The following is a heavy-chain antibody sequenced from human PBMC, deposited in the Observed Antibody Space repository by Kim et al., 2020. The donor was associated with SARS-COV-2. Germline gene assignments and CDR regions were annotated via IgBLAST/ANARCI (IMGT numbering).Heavy chain of an antibody. V-gene: IGHV3-9*01. CDR1: GFTVDDYV. CDR2: IRWNSSII. J-gene: IGHJ6*02. Sequence: GGSLRLSCAASGFTVDDYVMHWVRQAPGKGLEWVSGIRWNSSIIAFADSVQGRFTISRDHAKNSLYLQMNSLRTEDTAFYYCAKDNYDSSGYYQDDYGLDVWGQGTTVTVSS. D-gene: IGHD3-22*01. CDR3: AKDNYDSSGYYQDDYGLDV.